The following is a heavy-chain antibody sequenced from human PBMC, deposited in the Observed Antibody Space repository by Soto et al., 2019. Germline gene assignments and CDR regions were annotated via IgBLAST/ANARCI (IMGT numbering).Heavy chain of an antibody. V-gene: IGHV3-30*18. D-gene: IGHD3-22*01. CDR1: GFTFSSYG. J-gene: IGHJ4*02. Sequence: GGSLRLSCAASGFTFSSYGMHWVRQAPGKGLEWVAVISYDGSNKYYADSVKGRFTISRDNSKNTLYLQMNSLRAEDTAVYYCAKDKFGYDSSGYYFDYWGQGTLVTVSS. CDR2: ISYDGSNK. CDR3: AKDKFGYDSSGYYFDY.